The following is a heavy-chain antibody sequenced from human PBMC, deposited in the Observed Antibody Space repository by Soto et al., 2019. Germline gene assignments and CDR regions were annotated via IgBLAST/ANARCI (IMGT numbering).Heavy chain of an antibody. CDR1: GFTFSSYW. CDR2: IKQDGSEK. V-gene: IGHV3-7*01. CDR3: ARERAVIYYGILTGNDY. D-gene: IGHD3-9*01. J-gene: IGHJ4*02. Sequence: EVQLVESGGGLVQPGGSLRLSCAASGFTFSSYWMSWVRQAPGKGLEWVANIKQDGSEKYYVDSVKGRFTISRDNAKNSLYLQMNSLRAEDTAVYYCARERAVIYYGILTGNDYWGQGTLVTVSS.